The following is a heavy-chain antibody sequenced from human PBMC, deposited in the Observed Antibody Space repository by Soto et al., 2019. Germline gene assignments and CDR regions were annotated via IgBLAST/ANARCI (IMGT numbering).Heavy chain of an antibody. CDR1: GFTFSSYA. J-gene: IGHJ6*02. CDR2: ISYDGSNK. Sequence: PGGSLRLSCAASGFTFSSYAMHWVRQAPGKGLEWVAVISYDGSNKYYADSVKGRFTISRDNSKNTLYLQMNSLRAEDTAVYYCARDHYYYYGMDVWGQGATVTVS. CDR3: ARDHYYYYGMDV. V-gene: IGHV3-30-3*01.